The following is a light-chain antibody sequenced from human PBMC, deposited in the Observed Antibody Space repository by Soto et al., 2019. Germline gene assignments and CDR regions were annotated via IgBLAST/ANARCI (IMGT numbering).Light chain of an antibody. CDR2: EVS. CDR3: SSYTSSSTVV. J-gene: IGLJ1*01. V-gene: IGLV2-14*03. Sequence: QSALTQPASVFGSPGQSITFSCTGTSSDVGGYNFVSWYQQHPGKAPKLMIYEVSSRPSGVSNRFSGSKSGNTASLTISGLQPEDEADYYWSSYTSSSTVVFGTGTKLTVL. CDR1: SSDVGGYNF.